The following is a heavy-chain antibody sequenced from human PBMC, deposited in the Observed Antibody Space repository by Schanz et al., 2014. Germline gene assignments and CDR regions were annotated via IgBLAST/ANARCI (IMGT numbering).Heavy chain of an antibody. Sequence: EGQLAESGGGLVQPGGSLRLSCAVSGFTLSSYWMHWVRQVPGKGLEWVSCTNGDGTNAKYADSVKGRFTISRDNSRNTLYLQMNSLRTEDTAVYYCASPSGYSDYGTYFDFWGQGTLVTVSS. CDR3: ASPSGYSDYGTYFDF. J-gene: IGHJ4*02. CDR1: GFTLSSYW. D-gene: IGHD5-12*01. V-gene: IGHV3-74*02. CDR2: TNGDGTNA.